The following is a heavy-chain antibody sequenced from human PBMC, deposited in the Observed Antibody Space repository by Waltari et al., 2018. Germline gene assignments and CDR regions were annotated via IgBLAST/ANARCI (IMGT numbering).Heavy chain of an antibody. CDR3: ARDPSAGVDCSGGSCYSYYYYMDV. J-gene: IGHJ6*03. CDR2: ISGSGGST. Sequence: EVQLLESGGGLVQPGGSLRLSCAASGFTFSSYAMSWVRQAPGKGLEWVSAISGSGGSTYYADSVKGRFTISRDNSKNTLYLQMNSLRAEDTAVYYCARDPSAGVDCSGGSCYSYYYYMDVWGKGTTVTVSS. CDR1: GFTFSSYA. D-gene: IGHD2-15*01. V-gene: IGHV3-23*01.